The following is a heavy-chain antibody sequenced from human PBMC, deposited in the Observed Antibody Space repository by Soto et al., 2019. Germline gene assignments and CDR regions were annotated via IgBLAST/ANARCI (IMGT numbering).Heavy chain of an antibody. CDR3: ARAPYSSGWYDYYYGMDV. D-gene: IGHD6-19*01. CDR2: ITSGSTI. V-gene: IGHV3-11*01. Sequence: QVQLVESGGGLVKPGGSLRLSCAASGFTFSDYYMSWLRQAPGKGLEWVSYITSGSTIYYADSVKGGFTISRDNAKNSLYLQMNSLRAEDTAVYYCARAPYSSGWYDYYYGMDVWGQGTTVTVSS. J-gene: IGHJ6*02. CDR1: GFTFSDYY.